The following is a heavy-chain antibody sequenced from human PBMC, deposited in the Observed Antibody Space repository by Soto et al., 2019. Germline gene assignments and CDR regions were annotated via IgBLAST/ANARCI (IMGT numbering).Heavy chain of an antibody. CDR1: GYTFTSYA. J-gene: IGHJ6*03. V-gene: IGHV1-3*01. CDR2: INAGNGNT. CDR3: ARDKDDILTGPLPYMDV. D-gene: IGHD3-9*01. Sequence: QVPLVQSGAEVKKPGASVKVSCKASGYTFTSYAMHWVRQAPGQRLEWMGWINAGNGNTKYSQKFQGRVTITRDTSASTAYMELSSLRSEDTAVYYCARDKDDILTGPLPYMDVWGKGTTVTVSS.